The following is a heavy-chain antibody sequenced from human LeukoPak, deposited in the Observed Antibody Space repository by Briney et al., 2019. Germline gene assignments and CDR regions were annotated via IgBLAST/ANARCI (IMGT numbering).Heavy chain of an antibody. J-gene: IGHJ4*02. V-gene: IGHV1-2*02. D-gene: IGHD1-26*01. Sequence: ASVKVSCKASGYTFTGYYMHWVRQAPGQGLEWLGWINPNSGGTNYAEEFQDRVTMTRDTSISTAYMELSSLKSDDTAVYYCARVRVGGESYGGLDYWGQGTLVTVSS. CDR2: INPNSGGT. CDR3: ARVRVGGESYGGLDY. CDR1: GYTFTGYY.